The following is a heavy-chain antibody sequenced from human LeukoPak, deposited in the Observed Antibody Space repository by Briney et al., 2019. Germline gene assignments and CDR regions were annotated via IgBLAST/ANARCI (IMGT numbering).Heavy chain of an antibody. CDR3: ARAGGVYDPFDY. Sequence: GGSLRLSCAASGFTFDDYGMSWVRQAPGKGLEWVSGINWNGGSTGYADSVKGRFTISRDNAKNSLYLQMNGLRAEDTAVYYCARAGGVYDPFDYWGQGTLVTVSS. D-gene: IGHD2/OR15-2a*01. V-gene: IGHV3-20*04. CDR2: INWNGGST. CDR1: GFTFDDYG. J-gene: IGHJ4*02.